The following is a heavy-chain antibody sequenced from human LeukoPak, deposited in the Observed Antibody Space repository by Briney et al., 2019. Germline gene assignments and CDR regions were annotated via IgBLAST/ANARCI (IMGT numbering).Heavy chain of an antibody. CDR2: INPNSGGT. CDR1: GYTFSGYY. D-gene: IGHD3-10*01. CDR3: ARDISMVRGIISPFDY. J-gene: IGHJ4*02. Sequence: GASVKVSCKASGYTFSGYYIHWVRQAPGQGLEWMEWINPNSGGTNYAQKFQGRVTMTRDTSIRTAYLELRRLRSDDTAVYYCARDISMVRGIISPFDYWGQGTLVTVSS. V-gene: IGHV1-2*02.